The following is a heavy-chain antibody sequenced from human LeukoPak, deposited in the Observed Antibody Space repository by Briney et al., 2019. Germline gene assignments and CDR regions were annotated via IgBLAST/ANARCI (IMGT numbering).Heavy chain of an antibody. D-gene: IGHD2-21*02. V-gene: IGHV4-4*09. Sequence: SETLSLTCTVSGGPISIYSWSWIRQPPGKGLEWIGYTYTSGSTNYNPSLQSRVTISVDTSRSQFSLKLTSVTAADTAVYYCARQAYCGADCYSLDFWGQGTLVTVSS. J-gene: IGHJ4*02. CDR2: TYTSGST. CDR1: GGPISIYS. CDR3: ARQAYCGADCYSLDF.